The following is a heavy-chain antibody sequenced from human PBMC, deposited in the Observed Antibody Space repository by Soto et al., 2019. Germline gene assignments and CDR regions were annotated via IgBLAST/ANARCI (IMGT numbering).Heavy chain of an antibody. CDR2: IYYSGST. CDR3: AWLKVFELDNHNYKDV. V-gene: IGHV4-59*08. Sequence: PSETLSLTCTVSGGSISSYYWSWIRQPPGKGLEWIGYIYYSGSTNYNPSLKSRVTISVDTSKNQFSLKLSSVTAADTAVYYCAWLKVFELDNHNYKDVWGKGTTVTVSS. CDR1: GGSISSYY. D-gene: IGHD6-6*01. J-gene: IGHJ6*03.